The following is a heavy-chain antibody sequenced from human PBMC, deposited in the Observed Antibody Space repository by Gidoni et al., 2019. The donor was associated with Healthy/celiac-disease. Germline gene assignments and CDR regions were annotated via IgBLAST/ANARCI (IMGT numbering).Heavy chain of an antibody. Sequence: QVQLVQSGAEVKKPGASVKVSCKASGYTFTSYYMHWVRQAPGQGLEWMGIINPSGGSTSYAQKCQGRVTMTRDTSTSTVYMELSSLRSEDTAVYYCAGPHSTVVTHYYYYYGMDVWGQGTTVTVSS. CDR3: AGPHSTVVTHYYYYYGMDV. CDR1: GYTFTSYY. J-gene: IGHJ6*02. V-gene: IGHV1-46*01. D-gene: IGHD4-17*01. CDR2: INPSGGST.